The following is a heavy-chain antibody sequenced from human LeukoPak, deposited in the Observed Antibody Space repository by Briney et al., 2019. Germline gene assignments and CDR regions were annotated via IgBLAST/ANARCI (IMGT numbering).Heavy chain of an antibody. D-gene: IGHD2-2*01. CDR1: GGSISSSSYY. CDR3: ARLGYRSSTSCDWFDP. CDR2: IYYSGST. V-gene: IGHV4-39*01. Sequence: PSETLSLTCTVSGGSISSSSYYWGWIRQPPGKGLEWIGSIYYSGSTYYNPSLKSRVTISVDTSKNQFSLKLSSVTAADTAVYYCARLGYRSSTSCDWFDPWGQGTLVTVSS. J-gene: IGHJ5*02.